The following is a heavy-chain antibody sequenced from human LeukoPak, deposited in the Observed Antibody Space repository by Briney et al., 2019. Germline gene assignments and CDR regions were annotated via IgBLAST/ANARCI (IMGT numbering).Heavy chain of an antibody. J-gene: IGHJ4*02. V-gene: IGHV3-23*01. Sequence: GGSLRLSCAASGFTFSSYAVSWVRQAPGKGLEWVSSISGSGDSTYSADSVKGRFTISRDNSKNTLYLQMNSLRAEDTALYYCAKDRSCTNDICHGDFDYWGQGTLVTVSS. CDR1: GFTFSSYA. CDR2: ISGSGDST. D-gene: IGHD2-8*01. CDR3: AKDRSCTNDICHGDFDY.